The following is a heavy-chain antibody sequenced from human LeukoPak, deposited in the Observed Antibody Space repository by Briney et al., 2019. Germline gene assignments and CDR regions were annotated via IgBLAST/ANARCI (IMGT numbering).Heavy chain of an antibody. Sequence: GGSLRLSCAASGFTFSSYWMHWVRQAPGKGLVWVSRINSDGSSTSYADSVKGRFTISRDNAKNTLYLQMNSLRAEDTAVYYCASGRTYYYDFRNWFDPWGQGTLVTVSS. CDR3: ASGRTYYYDFRNWFDP. CDR1: GFTFSSYW. D-gene: IGHD3-22*01. J-gene: IGHJ5*02. CDR2: INSDGSST. V-gene: IGHV3-74*01.